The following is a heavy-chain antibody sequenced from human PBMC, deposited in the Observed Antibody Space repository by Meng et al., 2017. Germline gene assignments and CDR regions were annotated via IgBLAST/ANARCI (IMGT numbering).Heavy chain of an antibody. J-gene: IGHJ4*02. V-gene: IGHV4-34*01. CDR3: AYATTVSN. Sequence: QVQLQQWGGGLLKPSETLSLTWAVYGGSFSGYYWSWIRQPPGKGLEWIGEINHSGSTNYNPSLKSRVTISVDTSKNQLSLKLSSVTAADTAVYYCAYATTVSNWGQGTLVTVSS. CDR2: INHSGST. D-gene: IGHD4-11*01. CDR1: GGSFSGYY.